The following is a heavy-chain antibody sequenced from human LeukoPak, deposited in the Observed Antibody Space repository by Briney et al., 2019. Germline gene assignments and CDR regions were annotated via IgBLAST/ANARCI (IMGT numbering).Heavy chain of an antibody. CDR3: ARGRPHGNDY. CDR1: GFTFSSYW. J-gene: IGHJ4*02. Sequence: GSLRLSCAASGFTFSSYWMNWVRQAPGKRLVWVSRIASDGSSTTYADSVKGRFSISRDNAKNTLYLQMNSLRVEDTAVYYCARGRPHGNDYWGQGTLVTVSS. D-gene: IGHD5-24*01. CDR2: IASDGSST. V-gene: IGHV3-74*01.